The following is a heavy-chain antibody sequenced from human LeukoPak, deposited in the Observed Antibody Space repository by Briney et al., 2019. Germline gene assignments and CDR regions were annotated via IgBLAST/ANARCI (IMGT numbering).Heavy chain of an antibody. Sequence: ASVKVSCKASGYSFTNYDINWVRQATGQGLEWMGWMNPKSGDTGYAQKFQGRVTITRNTSISTAYMELSSLRSEDTAVYYCARGVYGADYWGQGTLVTVSS. J-gene: IGHJ4*02. CDR3: ARGVYGADY. CDR2: MNPKSGDT. V-gene: IGHV1-8*03. D-gene: IGHD5/OR15-5a*01. CDR1: GYSFTNYD.